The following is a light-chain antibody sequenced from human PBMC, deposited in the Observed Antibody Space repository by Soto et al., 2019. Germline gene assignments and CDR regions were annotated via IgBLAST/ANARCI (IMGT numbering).Light chain of an antibody. V-gene: IGKV3-15*01. CDR1: QSVSSSY. J-gene: IGKJ1*01. CDR3: QQFHYWWT. Sequence: EIVLTQYPGTLSLSPGERATLSCMASQSVSSSYLAWYQQKPGRAPRLLIYDASTRATGIPARFSGSGSGTEFTLTISSLQSEDFAFYYCQQFHYWWTFGQGTKVDNK. CDR2: DAS.